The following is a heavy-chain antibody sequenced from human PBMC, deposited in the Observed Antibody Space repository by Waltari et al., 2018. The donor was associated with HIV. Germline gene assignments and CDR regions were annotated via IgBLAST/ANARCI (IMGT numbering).Heavy chain of an antibody. J-gene: IGHJ4*02. CDR1: GSTFTSYY. D-gene: IGHD3-9*01. CDR2: INPSGGST. Sequence: QVQLVQSGAEVKKPGASVKVSCKASGSTFTSYYMHWVRQAPGQWLEWMGIINPSGGSTSYAQKFQGRVTMTRDTSTSTVYMELSSLRSEDTAVYYCASILYSGFDYWGQGTLVTVSS. V-gene: IGHV1-46*01. CDR3: ASILYSGFDY.